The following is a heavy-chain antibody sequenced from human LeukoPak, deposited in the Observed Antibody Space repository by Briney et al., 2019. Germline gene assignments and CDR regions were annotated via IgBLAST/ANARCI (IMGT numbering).Heavy chain of an antibody. CDR3: ARDLAGGP. Sequence: PGGSLRLSCAASGLTFSSYSMNWVRQAPGKGLEWVSYISSSSSTIYYADSVKGRFTISRDNAKNSLYLQMNSLRAEDTAVYYCARDLAGGPWGQGTLVTVSS. CDR2: ISSSSSTI. V-gene: IGHV3-48*04. J-gene: IGHJ5*02. CDR1: GLTFSSYS. D-gene: IGHD3-16*01.